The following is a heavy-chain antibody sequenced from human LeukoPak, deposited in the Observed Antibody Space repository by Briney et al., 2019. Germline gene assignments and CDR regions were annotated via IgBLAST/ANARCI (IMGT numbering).Heavy chain of an antibody. V-gene: IGHV1-2*04. CDR3: ARGGTLGFDYVWGSYPHAFDY. J-gene: IGHJ4*02. CDR1: GYTFTGHY. CDR2: INPNSGGT. D-gene: IGHD3-16*02. Sequence: GASVKVSCKASGYTFTGHYMHWVRQAPGQGLEWMGWINPNSGGTNYAQKFQGWVTMTRDTSISTAYMGLSRLRSDDTAVYYCARGGTLGFDYVWGSYPHAFDYWGQGTLVTVSS.